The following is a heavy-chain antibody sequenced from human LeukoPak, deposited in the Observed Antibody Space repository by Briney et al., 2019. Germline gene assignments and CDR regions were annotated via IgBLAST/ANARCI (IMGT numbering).Heavy chain of an antibody. CDR1: GYTFTSYD. Sequence: ASVKVSCKASGYTFTSYDINWVRQATGQGLEWMGWMNPNSGNTGYAQKFQGRVTMTRNTSISTAYMELSSLRSEDTAVYYCASYDILTGGLDYWGQGTLVTVSA. CDR2: MNPNSGNT. V-gene: IGHV1-8*01. J-gene: IGHJ4*02. CDR3: ASYDILTGGLDY. D-gene: IGHD3-9*01.